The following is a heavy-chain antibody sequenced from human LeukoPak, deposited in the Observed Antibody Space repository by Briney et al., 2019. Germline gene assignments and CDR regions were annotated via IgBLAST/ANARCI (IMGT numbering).Heavy chain of an antibody. CDR3: ARERRIVGATVFDY. J-gene: IGHJ4*02. V-gene: IGHV1-18*01. Sequence: GASVKVSCKASGYTFTSYGISWVRQAPGQGLEWMGWISAYNGNTNYAQKLQGRVTMTTDTSTRTAYMELRSLRSDDTAVYYCARERRIVGATVFDYWGQGTLVTVSS. D-gene: IGHD1-26*01. CDR1: GYTFTSYG. CDR2: ISAYNGNT.